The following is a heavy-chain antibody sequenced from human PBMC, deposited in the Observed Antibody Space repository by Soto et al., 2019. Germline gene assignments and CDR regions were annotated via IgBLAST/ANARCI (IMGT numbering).Heavy chain of an antibody. Sequence: EVQLVESGGGLVKPGGSLRLSCAASGFTFSSYSMNLVRQAPGKGLEWVSSISSSSSYIYYADSVKGRFTISRDNAKNSLYLQMNSLRAEDTAVYYCARAWDYRDYFDYWGQGTLVTVSS. CDR1: GFTFSSYS. CDR3: ARAWDYRDYFDY. D-gene: IGHD4-17*01. V-gene: IGHV3-21*01. J-gene: IGHJ4*02. CDR2: ISSSSSYI.